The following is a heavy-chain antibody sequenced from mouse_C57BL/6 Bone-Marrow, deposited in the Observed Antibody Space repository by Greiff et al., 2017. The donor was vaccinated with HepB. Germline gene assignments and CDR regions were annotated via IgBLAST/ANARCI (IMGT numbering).Heavy chain of an antibody. CDR2: SRNKANDYTT. CDR3: ARDAQYYYAMDY. Sequence: EVHLVESGGGLVQSGRSLRLSCATSGFTFSDFYMEWVRQAPGKGLEWIAASRNKANDYTTEYSASVKGRFIVSRDTSQSILYLQMNALRAEDTAIYYCARDAQYYYAMDYWGQGTSVTVSS. D-gene: IGHD5-1*01. CDR1: GFTFSDFY. V-gene: IGHV7-1*01. J-gene: IGHJ4*01.